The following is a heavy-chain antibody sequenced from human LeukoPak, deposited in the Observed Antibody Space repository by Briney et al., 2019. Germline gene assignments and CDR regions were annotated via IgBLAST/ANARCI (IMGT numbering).Heavy chain of an antibody. CDR2: INHSGST. CDR3: ARLQGRTYYYGSGGNYYYMDV. CDR1: GGSFSGYY. D-gene: IGHD3-10*01. V-gene: IGHV4-34*01. Sequence: SETLSLTCAVYGGSFSGYYWSWLRQPPGKGLEWLGEINHSGSTNYNPSLKSRVTISVDTSKNQFSLKLSSVTAADTAVYYCARLQGRTYYYGSGGNYYYMDVWGKGTTVTISS. J-gene: IGHJ6*03.